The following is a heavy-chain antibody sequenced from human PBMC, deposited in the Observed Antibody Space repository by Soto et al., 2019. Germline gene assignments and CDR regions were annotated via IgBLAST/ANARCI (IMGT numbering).Heavy chain of an antibody. Sequence: ASVKVSCKASGYTFTSYDSNWVRQATGQGLEWMGWMNPNSGNTGYAQKFQGRVTMTRNTSISTAYMELSSLRSEDTAVYYCARGPSRVVPAAIYYYYYMDVWGKGTTVTVSS. CDR1: GYTFTSYD. V-gene: IGHV1-8*01. CDR3: ARGPSRVVPAAIYYYYYMDV. J-gene: IGHJ6*03. D-gene: IGHD2-2*01. CDR2: MNPNSGNT.